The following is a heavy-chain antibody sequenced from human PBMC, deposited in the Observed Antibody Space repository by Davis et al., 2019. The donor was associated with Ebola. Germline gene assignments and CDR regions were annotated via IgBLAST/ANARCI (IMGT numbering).Heavy chain of an antibody. J-gene: IGHJ4*02. CDR3: AREAYDSTTYYFDY. Sequence: GESLKISCAASGFTFSSYAMHWVRQAPGKGLEWVAVTSYDGSNKYYADSVKGRFTISRDNSKNTLYLQMNSLRAEDTAVYYCAREAYDSTTYYFDYWGQGTLVTVSS. V-gene: IGHV3-30-3*01. D-gene: IGHD3-22*01. CDR1: GFTFSSYA. CDR2: TSYDGSNK.